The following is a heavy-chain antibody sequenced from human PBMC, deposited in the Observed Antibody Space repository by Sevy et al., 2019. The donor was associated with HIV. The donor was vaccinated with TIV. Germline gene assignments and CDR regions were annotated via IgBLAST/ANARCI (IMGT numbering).Heavy chain of an antibody. V-gene: IGHV1-2*02. Sequence: ASVKVSCKAFGYTFTAHYMHWVRLVPGQGLEWMGWINLNSGGTKYAQKFQGRVTMTRDTSISTAYMEMSRLRSDDTALYYCATYSDYGGAFDPWGQGTLVTVSS. J-gene: IGHJ5*02. CDR2: INLNSGGT. CDR1: GYTFTAHY. CDR3: ATYSDYGGAFDP. D-gene: IGHD5-12*01.